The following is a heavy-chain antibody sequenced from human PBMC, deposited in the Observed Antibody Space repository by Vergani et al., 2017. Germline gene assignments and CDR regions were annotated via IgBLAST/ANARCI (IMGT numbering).Heavy chain of an antibody. CDR2: ISHSGST. V-gene: IGHV4-38-2*01. CDR3: ASRAGSWLYYFDY. D-gene: IGHD6-13*01. Sequence: QVQLQESGPGLVKPSETLSLTCAVSGYSISGAYYWGWSRQPPGKGLEWIGSISHSGSTYYNPSLESRVTISVDTSKNHFSLKLSSVTAADAAVYYCASRAGSWLYYFDYWGQGTLVTVSS. J-gene: IGHJ4*02. CDR1: GYSISGAYY.